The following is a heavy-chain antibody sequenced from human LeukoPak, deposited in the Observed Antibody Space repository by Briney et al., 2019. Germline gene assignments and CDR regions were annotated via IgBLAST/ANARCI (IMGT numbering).Heavy chain of an antibody. Sequence: GGSLRLSCAASGFTFSTYAMHWVRQAPGKGLEWVAVISSNGRDKHYADSVKGRCTISRDNSKNTLYLQMNSLRTDDTAVYYCARDYHRIAKYYFDYWGQGTLVTVSS. J-gene: IGHJ4*02. D-gene: IGHD6-13*01. V-gene: IGHV3-30*04. CDR2: ISSNGRDK. CDR3: ARDYHRIAKYYFDY. CDR1: GFTFSTYA.